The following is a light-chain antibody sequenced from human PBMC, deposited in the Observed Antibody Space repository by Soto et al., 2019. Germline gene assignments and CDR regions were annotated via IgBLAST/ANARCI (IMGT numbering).Light chain of an antibody. CDR3: LQDHSYPPT. CDR1: QGIRYN. V-gene: IGKV1-6*01. Sequence: AIQMTQSPPSLSASVGDRATITCRASQGIRYNLGWYQQRPGKAPKLLIYAAFSLQSGVPARFSGSGSGTDFTLTITSLQPEDFATYYCLQDHSYPPTFGGGTKVDIK. CDR2: AAF. J-gene: IGKJ4*01.